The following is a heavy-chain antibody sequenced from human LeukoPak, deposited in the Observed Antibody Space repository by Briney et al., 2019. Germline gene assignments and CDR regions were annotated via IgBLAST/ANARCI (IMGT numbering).Heavy chain of an antibody. Sequence: PGGSLRLSCVVSGFTFRSYGMHWVRQAPGKGLEWVAVVSHDGTNTYYAESVKGRFTISRDNSENTLFLQMNSLKPEDTAVYFCAKLAHYYLWGGRDHWGQGTLVTVSS. CDR3: AKLAHYYLWGGRDH. CDR1: GFTFRSYG. J-gene: IGHJ4*02. CDR2: VSHDGTNT. D-gene: IGHD3-10*02. V-gene: IGHV3-30*18.